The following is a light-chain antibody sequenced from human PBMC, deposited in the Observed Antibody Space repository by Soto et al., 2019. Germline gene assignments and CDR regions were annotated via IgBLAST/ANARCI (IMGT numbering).Light chain of an antibody. CDR2: AAS. Sequence: DIQMTQSPSSLSASLGDRVTIACRASQGIGNALGWYQQKPGKTPKVLIYAASTLQPGVPSRFSGSGSGTDFTLTISRLQPEDFETYYCLQHNTYPRTFGQGTKVDIK. CDR1: QGIGNA. CDR3: LQHNTYPRT. V-gene: IGKV1-17*01. J-gene: IGKJ1*01.